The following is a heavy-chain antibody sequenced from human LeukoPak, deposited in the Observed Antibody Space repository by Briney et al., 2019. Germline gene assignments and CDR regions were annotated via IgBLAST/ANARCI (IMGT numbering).Heavy chain of an antibody. Sequence: KPSETLSLTCTVSGGSISSGGYYWSWIRQHPGKGLEWIGYIYNSGSTYYNPSLKSRVIISIDTSKNQFSLRLSSVTAADTAVYYCARLQYCSGTSCYWFDPWGQGTLVTVSS. V-gene: IGHV4-31*03. CDR3: ARLQYCSGTSCYWFDP. CDR1: GGSISSGGYY. CDR2: IYNSGST. J-gene: IGHJ5*02. D-gene: IGHD2-2*01.